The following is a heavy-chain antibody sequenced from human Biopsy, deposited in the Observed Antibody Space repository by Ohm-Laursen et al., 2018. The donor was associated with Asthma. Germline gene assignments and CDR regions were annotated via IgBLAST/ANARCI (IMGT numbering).Heavy chain of an antibody. Sequence: SVKVSCKVSGGMFGNYAISWVRQAPGLGLEWMGGISPIFGSSNYAQRFQGRVTITADIFTRTVYMELSGLRFDDTAIYYCARPSPNRDILHYYYHMDVWGQGTTVIVSS. CDR2: ISPIFGSS. CDR3: ARPSPNRDILHYYYHMDV. CDR1: GGMFGNYA. J-gene: IGHJ6*02. V-gene: IGHV1-69*06. D-gene: IGHD3-3*02.